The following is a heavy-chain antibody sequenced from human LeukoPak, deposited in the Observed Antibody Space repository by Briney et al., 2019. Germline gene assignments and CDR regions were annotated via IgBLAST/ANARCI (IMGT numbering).Heavy chain of an antibody. CDR2: ISGDGGST. V-gene: IGHV3-43*02. CDR3: AKDTWELPTSLSGYGDFDY. CDR1: GFTFDDYA. J-gene: IGHJ4*02. D-gene: IGHD1-26*01. Sequence: GGSLRLSCAASGFTFDDYAMHWVRQAPGKGLEWVSLISGDGGSTYYADSVKGRFTISRDNSKNSLYLQMNSLRTEDTALYYCAKDTWELPTSLSGYGDFDYWGQGTLVTVSS.